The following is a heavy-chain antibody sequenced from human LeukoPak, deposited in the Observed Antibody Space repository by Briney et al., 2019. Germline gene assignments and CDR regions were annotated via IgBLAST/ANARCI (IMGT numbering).Heavy chain of an antibody. J-gene: IGHJ4*02. CDR2: ISYDGSNK. Sequence: PGGSLRLSCAASGFTFSSYGMHWVRQAPGKGLEWVAVISYDGSNKYYADSVKGRFTISRDNSKNTLYLQMNSLRAEDTAAYYCAKVGDGYSFDYWGQGTLVTVS. CDR1: GFTFSSYG. D-gene: IGHD5-24*01. V-gene: IGHV3-30*18. CDR3: AKVGDGYSFDY.